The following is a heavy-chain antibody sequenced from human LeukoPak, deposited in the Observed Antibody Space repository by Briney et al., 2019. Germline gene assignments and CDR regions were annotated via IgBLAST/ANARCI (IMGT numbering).Heavy chain of an antibody. CDR3: ARGRYGDYSHDAFDS. CDR1: GFTFSSYS. Sequence: GGSLRLSCAASGFTFSSYSMNWVRQAPGKGLEWVSSISSSGSYIYYADSVKGRFTISRDNAKNSLYLQMNSLRAEDTAVYYCARGRYGDYSHDAFDSWGQGTMVTVSS. CDR2: ISSSGSYI. D-gene: IGHD4-17*01. V-gene: IGHV3-21*01. J-gene: IGHJ3*02.